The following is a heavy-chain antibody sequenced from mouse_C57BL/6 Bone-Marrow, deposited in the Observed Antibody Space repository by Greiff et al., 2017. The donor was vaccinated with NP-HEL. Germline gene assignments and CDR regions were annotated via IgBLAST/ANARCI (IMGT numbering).Heavy chain of an antibody. Sequence: QVQLQQSGPELVKPGASVKISCKASGYSFTSYYIHWVKQRPGQGFEWIGWMYPGSGNTKYNEKFTGKATLTADTSSSTAYMQLSSLTSEDSAVYYCARRGWESYAMDYWGQGTSVTVSS. D-gene: IGHD3-3*01. CDR2: MYPGSGNT. J-gene: IGHJ4*01. CDR1: GYSFTSYY. CDR3: ARRGWESYAMDY. V-gene: IGHV1-66*01.